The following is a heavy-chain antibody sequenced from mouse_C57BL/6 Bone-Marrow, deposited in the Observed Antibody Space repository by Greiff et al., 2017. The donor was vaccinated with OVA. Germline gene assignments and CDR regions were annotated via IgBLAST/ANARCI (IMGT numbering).Heavy chain of an antibody. V-gene: IGHV1-63*01. CDR3: ARNALCDYDDCYWYFDV. CDR2: IYPGGGYT. Sequence: QVQLQQSGAELVRPGTSVKMSCKASGYTFTNYWIGWAKQRPGHGLEWIGDIYPGGGYTNYNEKFKGKATLTADKSSSTAYMQFSSLTSEDSAIYYCARNALCDYDDCYWYFDVWGTGTTVTVSS. CDR1: GYTFTNYW. D-gene: IGHD2-4*01. J-gene: IGHJ1*03.